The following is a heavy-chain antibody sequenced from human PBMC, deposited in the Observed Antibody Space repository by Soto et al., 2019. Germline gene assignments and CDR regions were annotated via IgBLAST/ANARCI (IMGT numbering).Heavy chain of an antibody. V-gene: IGHV4-4*02. Sequence: SETLSITCSLSDASIGTTLWWGWVRRPPGRGLEWIGEIHPGRGVNYNPSLKSRVTLSVDQANNQFSLRVASLTAADTAIYYCARYSAASGTYYFDSWSQGTLVTVSS. CDR1: DASIGTTLW. J-gene: IGHJ4*02. CDR3: ARYSAASGTYYFDS. CDR2: IHPGRGV. D-gene: IGHD1-7*01.